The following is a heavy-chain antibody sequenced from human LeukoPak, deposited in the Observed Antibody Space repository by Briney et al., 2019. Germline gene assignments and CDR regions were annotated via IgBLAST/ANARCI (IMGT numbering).Heavy chain of an antibody. J-gene: IGHJ3*02. CDR2: INHSGST. D-gene: IGHD1-26*01. CDR3: ARDFTISYSGSYHDAFDI. V-gene: IGHV4-34*01. Sequence: SETLSLTCAVYGGSFSGYYWSWIRQPPGKGLEWIGEINHSGSTNYNPSLKSRVTISVDTSKNQFSLKLSSVTAADTAVYYCARDFTISYSGSYHDAFDIWGQGTMVTVSS. CDR1: GGSFSGYY.